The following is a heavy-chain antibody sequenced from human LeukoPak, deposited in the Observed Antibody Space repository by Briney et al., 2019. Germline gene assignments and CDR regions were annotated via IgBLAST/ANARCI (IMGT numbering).Heavy chain of an antibody. CDR3: ARDRSPNCSGGSCPYFDY. V-gene: IGHV4-4*02. CDR2: IYYSGST. CDR1: GGSISSNNW. D-gene: IGHD2-15*01. J-gene: IGHJ4*02. Sequence: SETLSLTCAVSGGSISSNNWWGWVRQPPGKGLEWIGYIYYSGSTYYNPSLKSRVTISVDTSKNQFSLKLSSVTAADTAVYYCARDRSPNCSGGSCPYFDYWGQGTLVTVSS.